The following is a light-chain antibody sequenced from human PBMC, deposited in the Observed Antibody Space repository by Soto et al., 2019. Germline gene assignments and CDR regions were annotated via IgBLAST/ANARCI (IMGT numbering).Light chain of an antibody. CDR2: AAS. J-gene: IGKJ1*01. CDR3: LQHNDYPPT. CDR1: QAIRNA. V-gene: IGKV1-17*01. Sequence: DIQMTQSPSSLSAAVGDRVTITCRASQAIRNALCWYQQKPGKAPKRLIYAASSLQSGAPSRFSRSGSGTEFTLNISSLQPEDYATYYCLQHNDYPPTCGQGTKVEI.